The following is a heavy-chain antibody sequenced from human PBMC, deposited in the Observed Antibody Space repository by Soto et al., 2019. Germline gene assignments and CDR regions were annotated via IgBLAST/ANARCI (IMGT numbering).Heavy chain of an antibody. CDR3: SGCSGGACHQHYGMDV. D-gene: IGHD2-15*01. CDR2: ISPSTSHI. V-gene: IGHV3-21*01. Sequence: EVHLVESGGGLVKPGGSLRLSCAVSGFPFSSCTRNWVRQAPGKGLEWVSSISPSTSHIYYADSVKGRFTISRDNAKNSLFLQRNSLRAEDTAVYYCSGCSGGACHQHYGMDVGGQGTTVTVSS. J-gene: IGHJ6*02. CDR1: GFPFSSCT.